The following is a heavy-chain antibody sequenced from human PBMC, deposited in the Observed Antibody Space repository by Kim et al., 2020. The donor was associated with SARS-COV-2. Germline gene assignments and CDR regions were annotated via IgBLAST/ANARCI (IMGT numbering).Heavy chain of an antibody. CDR3: ARDLDG. CDR2: YSGGST. J-gene: IGHJ4*02. V-gene: IGHV3-53*01. Sequence: YSGGSTYSADSVKGRFTISRDNSKNTLYLQMNSLRAEDTAVYYCARDLDGWGQGTLVTVSS. D-gene: IGHD3-9*01.